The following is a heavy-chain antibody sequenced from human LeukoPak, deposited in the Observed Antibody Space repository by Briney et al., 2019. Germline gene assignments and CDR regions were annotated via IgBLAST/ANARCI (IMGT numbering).Heavy chain of an antibody. CDR3: ATRALRSGSYLIDY. V-gene: IGHV1-24*01. Sequence: ASVKVSCKVSGYTLTELSMHWVQQAPGKGLEWMGGFDPEDGETIYAQKFQGRVTMTEDTSTDTAYMELSSLRSEDTAVYYCATRALRSGSYLIDYWGQGTLVTVSS. CDR1: GYTLTELS. CDR2: FDPEDGET. J-gene: IGHJ4*02. D-gene: IGHD1-26*01.